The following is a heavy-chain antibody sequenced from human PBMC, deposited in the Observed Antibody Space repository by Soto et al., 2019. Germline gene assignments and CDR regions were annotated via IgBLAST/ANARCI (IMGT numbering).Heavy chain of an antibody. CDR1: GFTFSSYA. V-gene: IGHV3-23*01. J-gene: IGHJ4*02. Sequence: EVQLLESGGGLVQPGGSLRLSCAASGFTFSSYAMSWVRQAPGKGLEWVSAISGSGGSTYYADSVKGRFTISRDNSKNSCNWKRNSLRPEDRAVNYCGKKAGYGASAEGGAFDYWGQGTLVTVSS. D-gene: IGHD5-12*01. CDR3: GKKAGYGASAEGGAFDY. CDR2: ISGSGGST.